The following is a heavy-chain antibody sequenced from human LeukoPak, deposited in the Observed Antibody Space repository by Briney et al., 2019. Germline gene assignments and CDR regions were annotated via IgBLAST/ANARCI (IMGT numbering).Heavy chain of an antibody. CDR1: GYSISSGYY. V-gene: IGHV4-38-2*02. CDR3: ARGTVVGATSFDY. J-gene: IGHJ4*02. Sequence: SETLSLTCTVSGYSISSGYYWGWIRQPPGKGLEWIGSIYHSGSTYYNPSLKSRVTISVDTSKNQFPLKLSSVTAADTAVYYCARGTVVGATSFDYWGQGTLVTVSS. D-gene: IGHD1-26*01. CDR2: IYHSGST.